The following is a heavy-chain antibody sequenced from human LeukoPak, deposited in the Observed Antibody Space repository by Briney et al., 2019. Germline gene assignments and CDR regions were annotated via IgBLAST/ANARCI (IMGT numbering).Heavy chain of an antibody. Sequence: GGSLRLSCAVSGFIFSSYWMTWVRQAPGKGLEWVANIKEDGSEKYYVESVKGRFSISRDNAKNSLYLQMNSLRAEDTAVYYCVRAMGAAGHELPVDYWGQGILVTVSS. CDR2: IKEDGSEK. D-gene: IGHD6-13*01. J-gene: IGHJ4*02. CDR3: VRAMGAAGHELPVDY. V-gene: IGHV3-7*01. CDR1: GFIFSSYW.